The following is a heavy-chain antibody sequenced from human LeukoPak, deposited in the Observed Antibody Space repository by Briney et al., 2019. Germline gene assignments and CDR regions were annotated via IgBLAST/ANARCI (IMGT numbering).Heavy chain of an antibody. CDR3: ARDDGAYCGGDCFNDAFDI. J-gene: IGHJ3*02. CDR2: ISSSSRYI. Sequence: GGSLRLSCSASGFTFSTYSMNWVRQAPGKGLEWVSSISSSSRYIYYADSVKGRFTISRDNAKNSLYLQMNSLRAEDTAVYYCARDDGAYCGGDCFNDAFDIWGQGTMVTVSS. D-gene: IGHD2-21*02. V-gene: IGHV3-21*04. CDR1: GFTFSTYS.